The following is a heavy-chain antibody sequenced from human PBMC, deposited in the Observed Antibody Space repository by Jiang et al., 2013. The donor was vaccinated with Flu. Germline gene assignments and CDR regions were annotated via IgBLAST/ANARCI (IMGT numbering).Heavy chain of an antibody. CDR2: IYYSGST. Sequence: GSGLVKPSETLSLTCTVSGGSISSYYWSWIRQPPGKGLEWIGYIYYSGSTNYNPSLKSRVTISVDTSKNQFSLKLSSVTAADTAVYYCARQSYGDYGYDYWGQGTLVTVSS. D-gene: IGHD4-17*01. V-gene: IGHV4-59*08. CDR3: ARQSYGDYGYDY. CDR1: GGSISSYY. J-gene: IGHJ4*02.